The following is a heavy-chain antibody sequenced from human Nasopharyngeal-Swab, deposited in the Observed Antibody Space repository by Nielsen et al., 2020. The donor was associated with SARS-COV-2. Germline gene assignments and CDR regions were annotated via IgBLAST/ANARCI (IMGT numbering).Heavy chain of an antibody. CDR1: GFTFSSYW. CDR2: IKQDGSEK. CDR3: ARKPPQQLVGGEFDY. J-gene: IGHJ4*02. V-gene: IGHV3-7*01. D-gene: IGHD6-13*01. Sequence: GGSLRLSCASSGFTFSSYWMSWVRQATGKGLEWVANIKQDGSEKYYVDSVKGRFTISRDNAKNSLYLQMNSLRAEDTAVYYCARKPPQQLVGGEFDYWGQGTLVTVSS.